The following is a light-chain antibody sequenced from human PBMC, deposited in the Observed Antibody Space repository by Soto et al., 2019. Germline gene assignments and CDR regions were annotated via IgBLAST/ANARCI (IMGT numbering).Light chain of an antibody. CDR3: SSFTSSSTFV. Sequence: QSVLAQPASVSGSPGQSITISCTGTSSDVGRYNYVSWFQQHPGKAPKLMIFDVSNWPSGISDRFSGSKSGNTASLTISGLQAEDEADYYCSSFTSSSTFVFGTGTNVTVL. CDR2: DVS. V-gene: IGLV2-14*01. CDR1: SSDVGRYNY. J-gene: IGLJ1*01.